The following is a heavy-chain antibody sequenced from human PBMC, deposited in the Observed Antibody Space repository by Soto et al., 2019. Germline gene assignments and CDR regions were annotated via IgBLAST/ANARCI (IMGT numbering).Heavy chain of an antibody. J-gene: IGHJ4*02. CDR1: GGSISSYY. Sequence: PSETLSLTCTVSGGSISSYYWSWIRQPPGKGLEWIGYIYYSGSTNYNPSLKSRVTISVDTSKNQFSLKLSSVTAADTAVYYCASARFLEWSHDYWGQGTLVTVSS. D-gene: IGHD3-3*01. CDR3: ASARFLEWSHDY. CDR2: IYYSGST. V-gene: IGHV4-59*01.